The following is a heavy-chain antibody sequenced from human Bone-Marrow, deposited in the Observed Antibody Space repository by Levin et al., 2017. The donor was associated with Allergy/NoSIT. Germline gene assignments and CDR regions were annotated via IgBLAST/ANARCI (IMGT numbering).Heavy chain of an antibody. Sequence: ASVKVSCKASGYTFTSYAMNWVRQAPGQGLEWMGWINTNTGNPTYAQGFTGRFVFSLDTSVSTAYLQISSLKAEDTAVYYCARDRSGTTENWFDPWGQGTLVTVSS. D-gene: IGHD1-14*01. V-gene: IGHV7-4-1*02. CDR3: ARDRSGTTENWFDP. CDR2: INTNTGNP. J-gene: IGHJ5*02. CDR1: GYTFTSYA.